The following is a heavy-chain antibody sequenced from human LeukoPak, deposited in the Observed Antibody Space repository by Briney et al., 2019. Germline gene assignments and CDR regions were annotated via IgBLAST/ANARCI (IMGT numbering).Heavy chain of an antibody. J-gene: IGHJ5*02. CDR2: IIPIFGTA. CDR1: GGTFSSYA. D-gene: IGHD3-9*01. Sequence: SVKVSCKASGGTFSSYAISWVRQAPGQGLEWMGGIIPIFGTANYAQKFQGRVTITADESTGTAYMELSSLRSEDTTVYYCARDSTYYDILTGYTTLNWFDPWGQGTLVTVSS. CDR3: ARDSTYYDILTGYTTLNWFDP. V-gene: IGHV1-69*01.